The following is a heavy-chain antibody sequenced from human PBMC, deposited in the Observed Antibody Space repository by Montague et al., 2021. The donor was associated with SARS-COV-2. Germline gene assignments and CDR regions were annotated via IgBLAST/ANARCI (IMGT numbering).Heavy chain of an antibody. CDR2: IYDSGGA. CDR3: ARRGTGNYGSLDY. D-gene: IGHD3/OR15-3a*01. J-gene: IGHJ4*02. Sequence: SETLSLTCTISGGSMRRYYWTWIRQPPGKELEWIGSIYDSGGARYNPSLKSRVSISVDASKNQFSLRVTSVTAADTAVYFCARRGTGNYGSLDYWGQGTLATVSS. V-gene: IGHV4-59*01. CDR1: GGSMRRYY.